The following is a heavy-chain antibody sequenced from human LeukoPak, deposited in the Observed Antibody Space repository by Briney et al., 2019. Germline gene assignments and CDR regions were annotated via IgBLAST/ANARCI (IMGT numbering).Heavy chain of an antibody. CDR3: ARGLSWYYDSSGYPTSWYFDL. D-gene: IGHD3-22*01. CDR2: INHSGST. V-gene: IGHV4-34*01. CDR1: GGSFSGYY. J-gene: IGHJ2*01. Sequence: PSETLSLTCAVYGGSFSGYYWSWIRQPPGKGLEWIGEINHSGSTNYNPSLKNRVTISVDTSKNQFSLKLSSVTAADTAVYYCARGLSWYYDSSGYPTSWYFDLWGRGTLVTVSS.